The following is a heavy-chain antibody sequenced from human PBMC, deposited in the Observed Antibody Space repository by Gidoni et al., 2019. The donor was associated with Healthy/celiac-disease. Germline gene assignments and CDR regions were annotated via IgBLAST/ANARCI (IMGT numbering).Heavy chain of an antibody. CDR1: GGSFSGYY. D-gene: IGHD3-10*01. V-gene: IGHV4-34*01. Sequence: QVQLQQWGAGLLKPSETLSLTCAVYGGSFSGYYWSWIRQPPGKGLEWIGEINHSGSTNYNPSLKSRVTISVDTSKNQFSLKLSSVTAADTAVYYCARGRTSNYYGSGSYFGYWGQGTLVTVSS. CDR2: INHSGST. CDR3: ARGRTSNYYGSGSYFGY. J-gene: IGHJ4*02.